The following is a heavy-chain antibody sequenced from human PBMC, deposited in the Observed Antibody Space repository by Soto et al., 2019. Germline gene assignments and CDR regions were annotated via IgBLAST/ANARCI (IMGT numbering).Heavy chain of an antibody. CDR3: ARKKIAGDNWFDP. Sequence: LRLSCAASGFTFSSYAMHWVRQAPGKGLEWVAVISYDGSNKYYADSVKGRFTISRDNSKNTLYLQMNSLRAEDTAVYYCARKKIAGDNWFDPWGQGTLVTVS. D-gene: IGHD2-21*01. CDR1: GFTFSSYA. CDR2: ISYDGSNK. V-gene: IGHV3-30-3*01. J-gene: IGHJ5*02.